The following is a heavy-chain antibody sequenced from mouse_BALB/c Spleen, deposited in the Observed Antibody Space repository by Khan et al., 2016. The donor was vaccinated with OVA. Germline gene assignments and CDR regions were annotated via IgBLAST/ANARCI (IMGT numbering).Heavy chain of an antibody. CDR3: AREEALYHFDH. D-gene: IGHD3-2*02. J-gene: IGHJ2*01. V-gene: IGHV1-76*01. Sequence: QVQLKQSGAELVRPGASVKLSCKTSGYIFTSYWIHWVKQRSGRGLEWIARIYPGTDNTYYNEKFKDKATLTADKSSSTAYMQLSSLKSEDSDVYVCAREEALYHFDHWGQGTTLTVSS. CDR2: IYPGTDNT. CDR1: GYIFTSYW.